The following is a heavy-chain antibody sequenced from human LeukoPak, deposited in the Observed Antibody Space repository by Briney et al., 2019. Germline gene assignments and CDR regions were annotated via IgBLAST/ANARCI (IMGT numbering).Heavy chain of an antibody. D-gene: IGHD6-19*01. CDR2: IRSKAYRGTT. J-gene: IGHJ6*03. Sequence: GGSLRLSCTASGFTFGDYAMSWVRQAPGNGLEWVGFIRSKAYRGTTEYAASVKGRLTISRDDCKSTAYPQMNSLTTADTALYYCTREPSYSSGWYSPGVYYYYYMEVCGKGTTVTISS. V-gene: IGHV3-49*04. CDR3: TREPSYSSGWYSPGVYYYYYMEV. CDR1: GFTFGDYA.